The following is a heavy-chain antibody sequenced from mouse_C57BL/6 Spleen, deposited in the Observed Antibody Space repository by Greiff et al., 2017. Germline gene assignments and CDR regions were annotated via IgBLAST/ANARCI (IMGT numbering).Heavy chain of an antibody. CDR2: FSSGGDYI. J-gene: IGHJ1*03. V-gene: IGHV5-9-1*02. CDR1: GFTFSSYA. Sequence: EVQVVESGEGLVKPGGSLKLSCAASGFTFSSYAMSWVRQTPEKRLEWVAYFSSGGDYIYYADTVKGRFTISRDNARNTLYLQMVSLKSEDTAMYYCTRDRDCYGSGGYFDVWGTGTTVTVSS. D-gene: IGHD1-1*01. CDR3: TRDRDCYGSGGYFDV.